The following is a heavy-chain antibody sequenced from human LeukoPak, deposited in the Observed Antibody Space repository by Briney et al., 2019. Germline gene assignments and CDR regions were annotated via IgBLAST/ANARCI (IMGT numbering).Heavy chain of an antibody. V-gene: IGHV1-2*02. D-gene: IGHD3-9*01. CDR2: INPNSGGT. Sequence: ASVKVSCKASGYTFTGYYMHWVRQAPGQGLEWKGWINPNSGGTTYAQKFQGRVTMTRDTSISTAYMELSRLRSDDTAVYYCARLSYDILTGSPDGFDPWGQGTLVTVSS. CDR3: ARLSYDILTGSPDGFDP. J-gene: IGHJ5*02. CDR1: GYTFTGYY.